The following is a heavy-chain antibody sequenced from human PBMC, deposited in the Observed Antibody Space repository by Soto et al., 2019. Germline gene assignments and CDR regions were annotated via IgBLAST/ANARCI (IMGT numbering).Heavy chain of an antibody. CDR2: ITHSGSS. CDR3: ARGRKGYSSSWCVVVD. D-gene: IGHD6-13*01. J-gene: IGHJ4*02. V-gene: IGHV4-34*01. CDR1: GGSFSGYC. Sequence: TSETLSLTCAVYGGSFSGYCWSWIRQPPGKGLEWIGEITHSGSSNYNPSLKSRVTISVDTSKNQFSLKLNSVTAADTAVYYCARGRKGYSSSWCVVVDWGQGTLVTVSS.